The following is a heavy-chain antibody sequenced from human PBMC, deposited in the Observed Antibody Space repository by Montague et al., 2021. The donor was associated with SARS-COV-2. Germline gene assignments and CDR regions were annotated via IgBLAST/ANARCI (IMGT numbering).Heavy chain of an antibody. J-gene: IGHJ4*02. Sequence: SETLSLTCSVSGGSMSSYHWDWIWQPPGKGLEWIGYVSYRGSTNYNLSLKSRVTISLDTSKTRFSLRVTSVTAADTAVYYCARDVRYYYDQWGQGILVTVSS. CDR3: ARDVRYYYDQ. CDR2: VSYRGST. D-gene: IGHD3-10*01. V-gene: IGHV4-59*01. CDR1: GGSMSSYH.